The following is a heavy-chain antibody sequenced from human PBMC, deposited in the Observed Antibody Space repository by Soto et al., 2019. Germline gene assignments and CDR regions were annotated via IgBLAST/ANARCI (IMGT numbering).Heavy chain of an antibody. Sequence: ASVKVSCKASGYTFTSYAMHWVRQAPGQRLEWMGIINPSGGSTSYAQKFQGRVTMTRDTSTSTAYMELSSLRSEDTAVYYCARSEYSSSWPPAYYYYYYMDVWGKGTTVTVSS. D-gene: IGHD6-13*01. J-gene: IGHJ6*03. CDR3: ARSEYSSSWPPAYYYYYYMDV. CDR1: GYTFTSYA. CDR2: INPSGGST. V-gene: IGHV1-46*01.